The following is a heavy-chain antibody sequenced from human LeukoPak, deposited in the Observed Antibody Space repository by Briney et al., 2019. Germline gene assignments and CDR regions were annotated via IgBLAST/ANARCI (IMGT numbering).Heavy chain of an antibody. Sequence: GGSLRLSCAASGFTFSSYAMSWVRQAPGKGLEWVSDISGSGGSTYYADSVKGRFTISRDNTKNTLYLQMNSLRAEDAAVYYCAKAQRRHYYGSGYYYMDVWGKGTTVTVSS. D-gene: IGHD3-10*01. CDR1: GFTFSSYA. J-gene: IGHJ6*03. CDR2: ISGSGGST. V-gene: IGHV3-23*01. CDR3: AKAQRRHYYGSGYYYMDV.